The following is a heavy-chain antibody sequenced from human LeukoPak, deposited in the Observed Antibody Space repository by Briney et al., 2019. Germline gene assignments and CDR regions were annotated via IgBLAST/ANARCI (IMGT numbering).Heavy chain of an antibody. D-gene: IGHD3-3*01. CDR2: IIPIFGTA. CDR1: GYTFTGYY. CDR3: ARESSGDDFWSGYSPTTLDY. V-gene: IGHV1-69*13. J-gene: IGHJ4*02. Sequence: SVKVSCKASGYTFTGYYMHWVRQAPGQGLEWMGGIIPIFGTANYAQKFQGRVTITADESTSTAYMELSSLRSEDTAVYYCARESSGDDFWSGYSPTTLDYWGQGTLVTVSS.